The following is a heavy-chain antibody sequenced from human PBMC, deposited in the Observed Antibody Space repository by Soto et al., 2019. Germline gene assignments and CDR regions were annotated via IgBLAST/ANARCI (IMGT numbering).Heavy chain of an antibody. CDR1: GFTFSDYS. J-gene: IGHJ4*02. Sequence: GGSLRLSCAASGFTFSDYSMNWVRQAPGKGLEWISYIGGSGNPVYYADSVKGRFTVSRDNAENSLFLQMNTLRDEDTAVYYCARFRTPMWKDYFDYWGQGTLVTVSS. D-gene: IGHD1-1*01. CDR3: ARFRTPMWKDYFDY. V-gene: IGHV3-48*02. CDR2: IGGSGNPV.